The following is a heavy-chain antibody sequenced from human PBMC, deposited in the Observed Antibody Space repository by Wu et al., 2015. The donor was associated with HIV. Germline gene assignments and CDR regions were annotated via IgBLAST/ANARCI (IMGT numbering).Heavy chain of an antibody. Sequence: QVQLVQSGAEIKKPGSSVKVSCKASRDTFKRFAITWVRQAPGQGLEWVGWINTYNGKADIDQKLQDRVTMTTDTSTGTAYMELRSLKSDDTAIYYCARGGFMLFGVVTTKAYYMDVWGNGTRSASP. CDR2: INTYNGKA. D-gene: IGHD3/OR15-3a*01. CDR3: ARGGFMLFGVVTTKAYYMDV. V-gene: IGHV1-18*01. CDR1: RDTFKRFA. J-gene: IGHJ6*03.